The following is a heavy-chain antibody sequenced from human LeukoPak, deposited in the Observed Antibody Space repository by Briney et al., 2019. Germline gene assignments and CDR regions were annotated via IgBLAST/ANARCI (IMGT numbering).Heavy chain of an antibody. V-gene: IGHV1-2*02. CDR1: GYTFTGYY. CDR2: IKPNSGGT. CDR3: ARGSIVGATFDYFDY. J-gene: IGHJ4*02. D-gene: IGHD1-26*01. Sequence: GASVKVSCKASGYTFTGYYIHWVRQAPGQGLEWMGWIKPNSGGTNYAQKFQGRVTMTRDTSISTAYMELSRLRSDDTAVYYCARGSIVGATFDYFDYWGQGTPVTVSS.